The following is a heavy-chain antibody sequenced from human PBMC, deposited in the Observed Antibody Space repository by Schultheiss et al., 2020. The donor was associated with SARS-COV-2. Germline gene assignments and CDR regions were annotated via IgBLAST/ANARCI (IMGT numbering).Heavy chain of an antibody. CDR2: IDWDDDK. J-gene: IGHJ2*01. CDR1: GFSLSTTGVG. CDR3: AHNHYVVVRHGDYWYFDL. Sequence: SGPTLVKPTQTLTLTCTFSGFSLSTTGVGVGWIRQPSGKALEWLALIDWDDDKYYSTSLKTRLTISKDTSKSQVVLTMTNMDPVDTATYYCAHNHYVVVRHGDYWYFDLWGRGTLVTVSS. V-gene: IGHV2-70*12. D-gene: IGHD2-2*01.